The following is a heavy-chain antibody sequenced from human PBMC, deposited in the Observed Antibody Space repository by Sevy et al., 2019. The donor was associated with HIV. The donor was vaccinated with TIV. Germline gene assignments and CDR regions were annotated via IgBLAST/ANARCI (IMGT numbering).Heavy chain of an antibody. J-gene: IGHJ4*02. CDR2: IYYRGHT. V-gene: IGHV4-39*02. Sequence: SETLSLTCTVSGGSISSTTSDWGWIRQSPGKGREGIGTIYYRGHTPYNPSLKSRVTISVDTSNNHFSLKVTSVTAADTAVYYCVRREGRTESGCGPDYWGQGTLVTVSS. D-gene: IGHD6-25*01. CDR1: GGSISSTTSD. CDR3: VRREGRTESGCGPDY.